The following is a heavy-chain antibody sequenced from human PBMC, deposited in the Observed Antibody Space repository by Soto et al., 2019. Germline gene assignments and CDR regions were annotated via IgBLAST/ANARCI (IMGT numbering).Heavy chain of an antibody. CDR3: VRGWGSLIHLSCLDI. D-gene: IGHD3-16*01. CDR1: GFTFRQYG. V-gene: IGHV3-33*01. CDR2: IFYDGTEK. J-gene: IGHJ3*02. Sequence: QVQLVESGGGVFQPGTSLRLSCAASGFTFRQYGMHWVRQAPGKGLDWVAVIFYDGTEKYYADSEKGRFTISRDNPGNMVYLQMNSLRAEDTAVYYCVRGWGSLIHLSCLDIWGQGTTVVVSS.